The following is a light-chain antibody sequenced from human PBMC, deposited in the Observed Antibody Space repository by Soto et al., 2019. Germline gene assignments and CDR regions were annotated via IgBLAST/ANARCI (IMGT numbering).Light chain of an antibody. CDR3: QQLNSYLFT. J-gene: IGKJ3*01. V-gene: IGKV1-9*01. Sequence: DIQLTQSPSFLSASVGDRVTIPCRASQGISSYLAWYQQKPGKAPKLLIYAASTLQSGVPSRFSGSGSGTEFTLTIISLQPEDFATYYCQQLNSYLFTFGPGTKVDIK. CDR1: QGISSY. CDR2: AAS.